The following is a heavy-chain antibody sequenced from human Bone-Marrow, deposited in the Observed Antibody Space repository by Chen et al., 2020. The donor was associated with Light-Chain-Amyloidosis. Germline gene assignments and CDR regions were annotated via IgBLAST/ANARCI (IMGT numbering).Heavy chain of an antibody. CDR3: TRKGGYFDF. D-gene: IGHD3-10*01. V-gene: IGHV3-23*04. CDR2: VSGSTVST. J-gene: IGHJ4*02. CDR1: GFNFSSFG. Sequence: EVQLAEPGGGLVQPGGSLRLSCATSGFNFSSFGMSWVRQAPGKGLEWVSTVSGSTVSTYYAGAVKGRFIISRDNSKSTLYLQMNSLRAGDTAVYFCTRKGGYFDFWGQGSLVTVSS.